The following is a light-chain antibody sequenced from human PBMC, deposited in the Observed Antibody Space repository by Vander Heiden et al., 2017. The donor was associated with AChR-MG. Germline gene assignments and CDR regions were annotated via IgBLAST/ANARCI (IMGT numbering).Light chain of an antibody. CDR3: QQDNSYPT. Sequence: DIQMTQSPSTLSASVGDRVTITCRASQSMSSWLAWYQQKPGKAPRLLIYDASSLESGVPSRFSGSGSGTEFTLTISSLQPDDIATYYCQQDNSYPTFGGGTKVEIK. V-gene: IGKV1-5*01. J-gene: IGKJ4*01. CDR1: QSMSSW. CDR2: DAS.